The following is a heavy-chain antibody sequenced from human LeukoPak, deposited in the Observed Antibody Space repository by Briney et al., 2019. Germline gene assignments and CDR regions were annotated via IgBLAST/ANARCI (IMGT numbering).Heavy chain of an antibody. CDR1: GFTFSSYG. Sequence: GRSLRLSCAASGFTFSSYGMHWVRQAPGKGLEWVAVISYDGSNKYYADSVKGRFTISRDNSKNTLYLQMSSLRAEDTAVYYCAKGSWTVDYWGQGTLVTVSS. CDR2: ISYDGSNK. J-gene: IGHJ4*02. CDR3: AKGSWTVDY. D-gene: IGHD3-10*01. V-gene: IGHV3-30*18.